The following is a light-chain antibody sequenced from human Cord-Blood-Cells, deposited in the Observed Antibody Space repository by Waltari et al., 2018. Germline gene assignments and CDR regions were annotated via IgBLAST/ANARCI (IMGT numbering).Light chain of an antibody. V-gene: IGLV2-14*01. CDR1: SSDVGGFKY. CDR3: SSYTSSST. J-gene: IGLJ1*01. Sequence: QSALTQPASVSGSPGQSITISCTGTSSDVGGFKYVSWYQQHPGKAPKLMIYEVSNRPSGVSNRFSGSKSGNTASLTISGLQAEDEADYYCSSYTSSSTFGTGTKVTVL. CDR2: EVS.